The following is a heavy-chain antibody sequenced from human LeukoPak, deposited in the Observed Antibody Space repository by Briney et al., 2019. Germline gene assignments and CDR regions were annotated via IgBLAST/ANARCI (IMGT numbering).Heavy chain of an antibody. CDR1: GFTFSSYA. D-gene: IGHD3-22*01. CDR3: ARVRTGDSSGYYPLN. J-gene: IGHJ4*02. V-gene: IGHV3-23*01. Sequence: PGGSPRLSCAASGFTFSSYAMSWVRQAPVKGVEWVSAISGSGGSTYHADSVKGRFTISRDNSKNTLYLQMNSLRAEDTAVYYCARVRTGDSSGYYPLNWGRGTLVTVSS. CDR2: ISGSGGST.